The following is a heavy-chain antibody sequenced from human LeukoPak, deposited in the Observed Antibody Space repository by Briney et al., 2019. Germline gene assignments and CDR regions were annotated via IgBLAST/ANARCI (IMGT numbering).Heavy chain of an antibody. D-gene: IGHD3-22*01. V-gene: IGHV3-30-3*01. CDR1: GFTFSSYA. Sequence: GGSLRLSCAASGFTFSSYAMHWVRQAPGKGLEWVAVISYDGSNKYYADSVKGRFTISRDNSKNTLYLQMNSLRAEDTAVYYCARDRGDSSGYYYRYYYYGMDVWGQGTTVTVSS. J-gene: IGHJ6*02. CDR3: ARDRGDSSGYYYRYYYYGMDV. CDR2: ISYDGSNK.